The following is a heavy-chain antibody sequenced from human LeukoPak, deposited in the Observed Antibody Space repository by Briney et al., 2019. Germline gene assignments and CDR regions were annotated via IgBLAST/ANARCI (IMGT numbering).Heavy chain of an antibody. V-gene: IGHV4-34*01. Sequence: PSETLSLTCAVYGGSFSGYYWSWIRQPPGKGLEWIGEINHSGSTNYNPSLKSRVTISVDTSKNQFSLKLSSVTAADTAVYYCARSPLGSSGYNAFDIWGQGTMVTVSS. CDR2: INHSGST. D-gene: IGHD3-22*01. CDR1: GGSFSGYY. J-gene: IGHJ3*02. CDR3: ARSPLGSSGYNAFDI.